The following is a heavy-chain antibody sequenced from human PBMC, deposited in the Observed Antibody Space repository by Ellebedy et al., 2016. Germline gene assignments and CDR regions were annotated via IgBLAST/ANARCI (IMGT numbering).Heavy chain of an antibody. D-gene: IGHD4/OR15-4a*01. CDR3: ARDGGWDDYVTAGYSDY. CDR2: ISYDGSNI. V-gene: IGHV3-30*03. Sequence: GESLKISXAASGFNFNTYAMHWVRQAPGKGLEWVAFISYDGSNIEYADSVKGRFTISRDNSQKTLYLQMNSLGPEDTAVYHCARDGGWDDYVTAGYSDYWGQGTLVTVSS. J-gene: IGHJ4*02. CDR1: GFNFNTYA.